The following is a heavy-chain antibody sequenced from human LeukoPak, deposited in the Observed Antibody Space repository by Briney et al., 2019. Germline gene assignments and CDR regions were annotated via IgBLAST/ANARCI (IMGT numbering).Heavy chain of an antibody. CDR1: GGSFSGYF. CDR2: DYCGGNT. V-gene: IGHV4-59*01. D-gene: IGHD3-10*01. J-gene: IGHJ4*02. CDR3: ARDHFGSLDS. Sequence: SETLSLTCAVSGGSFSGYFWSWIRQPPGKGLEWIGYDYCGGNTNYDPSLKRRVTISVDTSKNQFSLTLTSVTAADTAVYFCARDHFGSLDSWGQGILVTVSS.